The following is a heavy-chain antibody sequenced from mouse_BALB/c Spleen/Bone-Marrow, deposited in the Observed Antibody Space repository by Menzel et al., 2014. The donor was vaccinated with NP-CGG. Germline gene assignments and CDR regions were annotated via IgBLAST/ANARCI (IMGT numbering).Heavy chain of an antibody. CDR1: GFSLTSYD. CDR3: ARNYYGSSYWYFDV. CDR2: IWSGGST. D-gene: IGHD1-1*01. Sequence: QVQLQQSGPGLVQPSQSLSITCTVSGFSLTSYDVHWVRQSPGKGLEWLGVIWSGGSTDYNAAFISRLSISKDNSKSQVFFKMNSLQANDTAIYYCARNYYGSSYWYFDVWGAGTTVTVSS. J-gene: IGHJ1*01. V-gene: IGHV2-2*02.